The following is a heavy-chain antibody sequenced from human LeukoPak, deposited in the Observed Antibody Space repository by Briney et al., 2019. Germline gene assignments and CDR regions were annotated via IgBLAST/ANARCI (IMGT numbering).Heavy chain of an antibody. Sequence: SVKVSCKASGGTFSSYAISWVRQAPGQGLEWMGGIIPIFGTANYAQKFQGRVTITADESTSTAYMELSSLRAADTAVYYCARDVRVVVPAAIGYYYYYYMDVWGKGTTVTVSS. CDR1: GGTFSSYA. CDR3: ARDVRVVVPAAIGYYYYYYMDV. J-gene: IGHJ6*03. V-gene: IGHV1-69*13. CDR2: IIPIFGTA. D-gene: IGHD2-2*01.